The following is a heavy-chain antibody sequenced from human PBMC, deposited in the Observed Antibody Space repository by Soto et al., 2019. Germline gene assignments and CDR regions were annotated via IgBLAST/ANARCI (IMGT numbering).Heavy chain of an antibody. J-gene: IGHJ6*02. CDR1: GFTFNNYW. D-gene: IGHD3-3*01. CDR3: AREMEYYDFWSGLYYYYGMDV. CDR2: IKQDGSKQ. Sequence: EVQLVESGGGLVQPGGSLRLSCAASGFTFNNYWMSWVRQASGKGLEWVANIKQDGSKQFYVDSVKGRFTISRDNGQNSLYLQMNSLRAEDTAVYYCAREMEYYDFWSGLYYYYGMDVWGQGTTVTVSS. V-gene: IGHV3-7*05.